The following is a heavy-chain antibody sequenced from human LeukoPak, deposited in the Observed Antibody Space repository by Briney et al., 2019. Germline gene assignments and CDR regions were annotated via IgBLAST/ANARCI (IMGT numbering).Heavy chain of an antibody. Sequence: SPSETLSLTCTVSDASINTGSFYWSWIRQPAGKGLEWIGRVYTDGSTKSYNPSLKSRVTMSLDTSKNQFSLKLSSVTAADTAVYYCARDGSSSAIFDYWGQGTLVTVSS. D-gene: IGHD6-6*01. CDR3: ARDGSSSAIFDY. CDR1: DASINTGSFY. CDR2: VYTDGST. J-gene: IGHJ4*02. V-gene: IGHV4-61*02.